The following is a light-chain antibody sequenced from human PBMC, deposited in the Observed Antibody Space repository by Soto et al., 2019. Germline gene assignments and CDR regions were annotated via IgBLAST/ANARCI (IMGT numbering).Light chain of an antibody. CDR3: CSYAGSVV. Sequence: QSVLTQPRSVSGSPGQSVTISCTGTSSDVGGYNYVSWYQQHPGKAPKLMIYDVSKRPSGVPDRFSGSKSGNTVSLTISGLQAEDEADYYCCSYAGSVVFGGGTKLTVL. V-gene: IGLV2-11*01. CDR1: SSDVGGYNY. CDR2: DVS. J-gene: IGLJ2*01.